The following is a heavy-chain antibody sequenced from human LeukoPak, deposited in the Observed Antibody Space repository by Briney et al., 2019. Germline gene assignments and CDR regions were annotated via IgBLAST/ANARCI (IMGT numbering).Heavy chain of an antibody. CDR2: IYPTDSDT. V-gene: IGHV5-51*01. Sequence: GESLKISCQAFGYRFTNYWIGWVCQMPGKGLEWMGIIYPTDSDTRYSPSFQGQVTISIDKSISTAYLQWRSLKASDSAMYYCARRVAEYDSSGGNAFDIWGQGTMVTVSS. J-gene: IGHJ3*02. CDR3: ARRVAEYDSSGGNAFDI. CDR1: GYRFTNYW. D-gene: IGHD3-22*01.